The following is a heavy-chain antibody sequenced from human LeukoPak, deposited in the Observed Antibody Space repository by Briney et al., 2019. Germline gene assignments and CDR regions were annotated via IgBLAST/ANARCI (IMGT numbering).Heavy chain of an antibody. J-gene: IGHJ4*02. CDR1: GFTVSSNY. D-gene: IGHD6-19*01. V-gene: IGHV3-53*01. CDR2: IYSGGST. CDR3: ARVGSSTFGPVADHFDY. Sequence: PGGSLRLSCAASGFTVSSNYMSWVRQAPGKGLEWVSVIYSGGSTYYADSVKGRFTISRDNSKNTLYLQMNSLRAEDTAVYYCARVGSSTFGPVADHFDYWGQGTLVTVSS.